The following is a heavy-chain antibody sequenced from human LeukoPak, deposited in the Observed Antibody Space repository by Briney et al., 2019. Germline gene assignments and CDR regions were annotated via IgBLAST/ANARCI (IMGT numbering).Heavy chain of an antibody. J-gene: IGHJ4*02. V-gene: IGHV4-59*01. CDR1: GGSISSYY. Sequence: TETLSLTCTVSGGSISSYYWSWLRQPPGKGLEWIGYIYYSGSTNYNPSLKSRVTISVDTSKNQFSLKLSSVTAADTAVYYCARGEVRGVLDYWGQGTLVTVSA. CDR2: IYYSGST. D-gene: IGHD3-10*01. CDR3: ARGEVRGVLDY.